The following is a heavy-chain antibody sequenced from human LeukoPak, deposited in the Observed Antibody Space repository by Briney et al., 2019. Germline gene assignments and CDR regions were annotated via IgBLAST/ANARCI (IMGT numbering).Heavy chain of an antibody. Sequence: GGSLRLSCAASGFTFDDYAMHWVQQAPGKGLEWVSGISWNSGSIGYADSVKGRFTISRDNAKNSPYLQMNSLRAEDMALYYCAKSSGSYHYFDYWGQGTLVTVSS. D-gene: IGHD1-26*01. V-gene: IGHV3-9*03. CDR1: GFTFDDYA. CDR3: AKSSGSYHYFDY. CDR2: ISWNSGSI. J-gene: IGHJ4*02.